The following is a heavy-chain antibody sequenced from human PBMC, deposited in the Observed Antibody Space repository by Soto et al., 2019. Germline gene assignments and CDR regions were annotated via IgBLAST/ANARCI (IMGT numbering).Heavy chain of an antibody. CDR3: ARVGSDSNYELNGDY. CDR1: GGTFSSYA. Sequence: QVQLVQSGAEVKKPGSSVKVSCKASGGTFSSYAISWVRQAPGQGLEWMGGIIPIFGTANYAQKFQGTVTITADESTSTAYMELSSLRAEDTAVYYCARVGSDSNYELNGDYWGQGTLVTVSS. CDR2: IIPIFGTA. V-gene: IGHV1-69*12. D-gene: IGHD4-4*01. J-gene: IGHJ4*02.